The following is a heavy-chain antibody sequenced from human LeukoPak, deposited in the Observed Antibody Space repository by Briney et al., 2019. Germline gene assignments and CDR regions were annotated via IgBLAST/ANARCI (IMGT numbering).Heavy chain of an antibody. V-gene: IGHV3-48*01. J-gene: IGHJ4*02. CDR1: GFTFSRDS. D-gene: IGHD2-15*01. Sequence: GGSLRPSCAASGFTFSRDSMNWVRQAPGKGLEWVSYINGGGSPIYYADSVRGRFTISRDNVKNSLYLQMNSLRAEDTAVYYCVRDNPRCCGVVPANIDDYWGQGTLVTVSS. CDR3: VRDNPRCCGVVPANIDDY. CDR2: INGGGSPI.